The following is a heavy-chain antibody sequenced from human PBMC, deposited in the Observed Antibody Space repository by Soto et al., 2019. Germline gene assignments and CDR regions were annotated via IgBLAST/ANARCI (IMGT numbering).Heavy chain of an antibody. D-gene: IGHD3-10*01. CDR3: ARGLNYFGSGTYNYYYGMDV. CDR2: IFYSGST. CDR1: GGSVSSGSYY. V-gene: IGHV4-30-4*08. Sequence: ASETLSLTCTVSGGSVSSGSYYWSWIRQPPGKGLEWIGYIFYSGSTSHNPSLRSRVTISVDTSKNQFSLKLTSVTAADEAMYYCARGLNYFGSGTYNYYYGMDVRGQGTTVTVSS. J-gene: IGHJ6*02.